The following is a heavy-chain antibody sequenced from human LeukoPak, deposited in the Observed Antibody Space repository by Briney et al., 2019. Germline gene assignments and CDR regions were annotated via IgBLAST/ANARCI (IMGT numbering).Heavy chain of an antibody. CDR1: GYSISSGYY. CDR3: ARHSTAYGSGRKVNWFDP. Sequence: SETLSLTCTVTGYSISSGYYWGWIRQSPGKGLEWIGEINHSGSTNYNPSLKSRVTISVDTSKNQFSLKLSSVTAADTAVYYCARHSTAYGSGRKVNWFDPWGQGTLVTVSS. CDR2: INHSGST. V-gene: IGHV4-38-2*02. J-gene: IGHJ5*02. D-gene: IGHD3-10*01.